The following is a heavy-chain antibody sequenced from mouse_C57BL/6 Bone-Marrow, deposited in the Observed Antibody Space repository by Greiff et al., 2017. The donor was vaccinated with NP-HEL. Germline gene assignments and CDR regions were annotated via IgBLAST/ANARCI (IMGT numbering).Heavy chain of an antibody. CDR2: INPSDSYT. V-gene: IGHV1-69*01. D-gene: IGHD3-3*01. CDR3: ARRDEGDY. CDR1: GYTFTSYW. Sequence: QVQLQQPGAELVMPGASVKLSCKASGYTFTSYWMHWVKQRPGQGLEWIGEINPSDSYTNYNQKFKGKSTLTVDKSSSTAYMQLSSLTSEDSAVYYCARRDEGDYWGQGTSVTVSS. J-gene: IGHJ4*01.